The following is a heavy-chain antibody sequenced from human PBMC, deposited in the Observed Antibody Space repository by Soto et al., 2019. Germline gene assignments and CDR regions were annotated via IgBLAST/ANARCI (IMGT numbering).Heavy chain of an antibody. Sequence: SETLSLTCAVYGGSFSGYYWSWIRQPPGKGLEWIGEINHSGSTNYNPSLKSRVTISVDTSKNQFSLKLSSVTAADTAVYYCAQDSSSWYLDYYYGMDVWGQRTTVTVSS. CDR2: INHSGST. V-gene: IGHV4-34*01. CDR1: GGSFSGYY. J-gene: IGHJ6*02. CDR3: AQDSSSWYLDYYYGMDV. D-gene: IGHD6-13*01.